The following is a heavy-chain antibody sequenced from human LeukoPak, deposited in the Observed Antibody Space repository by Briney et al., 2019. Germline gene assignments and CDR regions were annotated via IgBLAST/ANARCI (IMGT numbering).Heavy chain of an antibody. CDR2: ISYDGSNK. Sequence: GGSLRLSCAASGFTFSSYGMHWVRQAPGKGLEWVAVISYDGSNKYYADSVKGRFTISRDNSKNTLYLQMNSLRAEDTAVYYCAYGIVATINFRGLDYWGQGTLVTVSS. CDR3: AYGIVATINFRGLDY. D-gene: IGHD5-12*01. CDR1: GFTFSSYG. J-gene: IGHJ4*02. V-gene: IGHV3-30*19.